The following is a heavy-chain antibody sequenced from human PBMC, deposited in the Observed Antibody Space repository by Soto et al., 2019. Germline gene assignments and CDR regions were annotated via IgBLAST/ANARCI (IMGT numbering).Heavy chain of an antibody. CDR3: ARAYGDYVFDF. Sequence: QVQLQESGPGLVKPSETLSLTCTVSGGSISSYYWSWIRQPPGKGLEWIGYIYYSGSTNYNPSLNSRVTISVDTSKNQFSLKLSSVTAADTAVYYCARAYGDYVFDFWGQGTLVIVSS. D-gene: IGHD4-17*01. V-gene: IGHV4-59*01. J-gene: IGHJ4*02. CDR1: GGSISSYY. CDR2: IYYSGST.